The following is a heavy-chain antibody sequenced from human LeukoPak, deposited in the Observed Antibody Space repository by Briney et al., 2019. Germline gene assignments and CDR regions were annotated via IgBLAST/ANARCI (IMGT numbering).Heavy chain of an antibody. J-gene: IGHJ5*02. D-gene: IGHD3-22*01. CDR1: GGSISSYY. V-gene: IGHV4-59*01. Sequence: SETLSLTCTVSGGSISSYYWSWIRQPPGKGLEWVGYIYYSGSTNYNPSLKSRVPISVDTSKNQFSLKLSSVTAADAAVYYCARTKTYYYDSSGSRGYWFDPWGQGTLVTVSS. CDR3: ARTKTYYYDSSGSRGYWFDP. CDR2: IYYSGST.